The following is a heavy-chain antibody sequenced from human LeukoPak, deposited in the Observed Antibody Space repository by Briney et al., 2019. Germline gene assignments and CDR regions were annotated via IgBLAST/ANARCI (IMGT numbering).Heavy chain of an antibody. D-gene: IGHD3-9*01. V-gene: IGHV3-73*01. CDR1: GFSFSGSA. CDR3: SLRQDWSDGAA. Sequence: GGSLRLSCAVSGFSFSGSAIYWVRQTSEKGLEWVGRIRSKASSYATGYGESVKGRFTISRDESTTTAYLQMNSLKTEDTAVYYCSLRQDWSDGAAWGQGTLVTVSS. J-gene: IGHJ5*02. CDR2: IRSKASSYAT.